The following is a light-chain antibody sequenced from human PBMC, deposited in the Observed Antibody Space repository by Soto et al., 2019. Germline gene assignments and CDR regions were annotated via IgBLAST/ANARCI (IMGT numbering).Light chain of an antibody. CDR3: QQRSNWPPIT. V-gene: IGKV1-9*01. J-gene: IGKJ5*01. Sequence: IQLTQSPSSLSASVRDRVTITCRASQGISSSLAWYQQKPGKAPKLLIYEASTLQRGVPSRFSGSGSGTDFTLTISSLEPEDFAVYYCQQRSNWPPITFGQGTRLEIK. CDR1: QGISSS. CDR2: EAS.